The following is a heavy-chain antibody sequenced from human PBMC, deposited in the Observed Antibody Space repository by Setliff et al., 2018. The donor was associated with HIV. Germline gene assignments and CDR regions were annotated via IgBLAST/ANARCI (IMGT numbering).Heavy chain of an antibody. CDR1: GGSISSYY. CDR2: IYYSGST. J-gene: IGHJ4*02. D-gene: IGHD3-9*01. CDR3: ARPFDWGPSHPLGY. Sequence: SETLSLTCTVSGGSISSYYWSWIRQPPGKGLEWIGYIYYSGSTNYNPSLKSRVTISVDTSKSQFSLRLTSVTAADTAVYYCARPFDWGPSHPLGYWSQGTLVTVSS. V-gene: IGHV4-59*08.